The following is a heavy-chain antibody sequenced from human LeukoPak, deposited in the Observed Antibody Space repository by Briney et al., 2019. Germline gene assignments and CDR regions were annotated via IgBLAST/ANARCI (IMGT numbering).Heavy chain of an antibody. D-gene: IGHD2-15*01. V-gene: IGHV1-2*02. CDR1: GYTFTVYY. Sequence: GASVTVSFKASGYTFTVYYMHWVRQAPGQGLEWMGWINPNSGGTNYAQKFQGRVTMTRDTSISTAYMELSRLRSDDTAVYYCARDLYCSGGSCYPRWGQGTLVTVSS. CDR3: ARDLYCSGGSCYPR. CDR2: INPNSGGT. J-gene: IGHJ4*02.